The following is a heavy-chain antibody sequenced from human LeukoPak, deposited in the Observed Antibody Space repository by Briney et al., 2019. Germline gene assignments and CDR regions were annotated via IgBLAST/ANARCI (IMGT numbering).Heavy chain of an antibody. CDR1: EFTFSRYS. Sequence: GGSLRLSCAASEFTFSRYSMNWVRQAPGKGLEWVSDISGSGGSTYYADSVKGRFTISRDNSKNTLYLQMNSLRAEDTAVYYCAKKYSTGLDPWGQGTLVTVSS. CDR2: ISGSGGST. D-gene: IGHD1-26*01. CDR3: AKKYSTGLDP. J-gene: IGHJ5*02. V-gene: IGHV3-23*01.